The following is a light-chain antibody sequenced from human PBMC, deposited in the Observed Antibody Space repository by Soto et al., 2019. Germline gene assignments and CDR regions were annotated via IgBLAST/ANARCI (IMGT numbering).Light chain of an antibody. Sequence: EIVLTQSPATLSLSPGERATLSCRASQSVSSYLAWYQQKPGQAPRLLIYDASNRATGIPARFSGSGSGTDFTLTISSLAPEDFAVYYCEQRSNWPRGALTFGGGNKVEIK. V-gene: IGKV3-11*01. CDR1: QSVSSY. CDR2: DAS. J-gene: IGKJ4*01. CDR3: EQRSNWPRGALT.